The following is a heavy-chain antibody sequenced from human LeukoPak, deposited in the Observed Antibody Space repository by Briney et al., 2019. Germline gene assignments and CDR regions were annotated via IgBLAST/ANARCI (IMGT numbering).Heavy chain of an antibody. Sequence: GGSLRLSCAATGFTFSSYGMHWVRQAPGKGLEWVAVISYDVGKKYYADSVKGRFTISRDNSKNTLYLQMNSLRAEDTAVYYCARGLTKVVTYGLDYWGQGTLVTVSS. CDR2: ISYDVGKK. CDR3: ARGLTKVVTYGLDY. J-gene: IGHJ4*02. V-gene: IGHV3-30*03. D-gene: IGHD4-23*01. CDR1: GFTFSSYG.